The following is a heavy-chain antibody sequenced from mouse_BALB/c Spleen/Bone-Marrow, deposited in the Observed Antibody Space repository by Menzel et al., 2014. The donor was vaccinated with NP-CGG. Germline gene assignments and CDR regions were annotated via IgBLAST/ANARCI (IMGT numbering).Heavy chain of an antibody. CDR3: AMYYYGSSLFAY. CDR1: GFNIKDTY. CDR2: IDPANGNT. Sequence: VQLQQPGAELVKPGASVKLSCTASGFNIKDTYMHWVKQRPEQGLERIGRIDPANGNTKYDTKFQGKATITADTSSNTAYLQLSSLTSEDTAVYYCAMYYYGSSLFAYWGQGTLVTVSA. J-gene: IGHJ3*01. D-gene: IGHD1-1*01. V-gene: IGHV14-3*02.